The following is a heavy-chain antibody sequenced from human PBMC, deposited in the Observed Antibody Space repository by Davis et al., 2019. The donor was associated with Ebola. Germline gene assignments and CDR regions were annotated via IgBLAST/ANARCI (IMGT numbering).Heavy chain of an antibody. V-gene: IGHV1-18*01. Sequence: ASVKVSCKASGYTFTSYGISWVRQAPGQGLEWMGWISAYNGNTNYAQKFQGWVTMTRDTSISTAYMKLSRLRSDDTAVYYCAREEGDYGRRVFGYWGQGTLVTVSS. CDR3: AREEGDYGRRVFGY. D-gene: IGHD4-17*01. CDR1: GYTFTSYG. CDR2: ISAYNGNT. J-gene: IGHJ4*02.